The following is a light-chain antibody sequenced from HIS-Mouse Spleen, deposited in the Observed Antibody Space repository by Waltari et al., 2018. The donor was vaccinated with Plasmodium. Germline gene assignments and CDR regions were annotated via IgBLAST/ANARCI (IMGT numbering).Light chain of an antibody. V-gene: IGLV3-10*01. J-gene: IGLJ3*02. CDR3: YSTDSSGDHRV. CDR1: ALQKKY. Sequence: SYELTQPPSVSVSQGQTARITCSGDALQKKYAYWYQPKSDQAPVLFIFEDRKRSSGVPERFSGASTGKMATLTISGGQGEDEADYYCYSTDSSGDHRVFGGGTKLTVL. CDR2: EDR.